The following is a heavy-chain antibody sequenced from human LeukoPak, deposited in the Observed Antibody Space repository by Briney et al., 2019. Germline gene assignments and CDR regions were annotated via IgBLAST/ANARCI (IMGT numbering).Heavy chain of an antibody. CDR1: GFTFSSYS. J-gene: IGHJ2*01. CDR3: AKENWYFGF. Sequence: PGGSLRLSCAGSGFTFSSYSMSWVRQTPGKGLEWVSVISGSGDITYYADSVKGRFTISRDNSKNTLYLQMNSLRAEDTAVYYCAKENWYFGFCGRGTLVTVSS. V-gene: IGHV3-23*01. CDR2: ISGSGDIT.